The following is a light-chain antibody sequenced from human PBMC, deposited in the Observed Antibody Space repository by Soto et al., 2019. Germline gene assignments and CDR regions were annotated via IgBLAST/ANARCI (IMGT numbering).Light chain of an antibody. CDR3: AAWDDSLSGPR. CDR1: RSNIGSNY. Sequence: QSVLTQSPSASGTPGQRVTISCSGSRSNIGSNYVYWYQQLPGTAPKLLIYRDNQRPSGVPDRFSGSKSGTSASLAISGLRSEDEADYYCAAWDDSLSGPRFGGGTKVTVL. CDR2: RDN. J-gene: IGLJ2*01. V-gene: IGLV1-47*01.